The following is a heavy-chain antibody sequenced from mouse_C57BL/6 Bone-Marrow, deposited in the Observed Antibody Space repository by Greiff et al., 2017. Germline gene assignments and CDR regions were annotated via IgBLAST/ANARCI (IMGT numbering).Heavy chain of an antibody. V-gene: IGHV3-6*01. J-gene: IGHJ3*01. CDR2: ISYDGSN. CDR1: GYSITSGYY. Sequence: VQLQQSGPGLVKPSQSLSLTCSVTGYSITSGYYWNWIRQFPGNKLEWMGYISYDGSNNYNPSLKNRIPITRDTSKNQFFLKLNSVTTEDTATYYCARDLAWFAYWGQGTLVTVSA. CDR3: ARDLAWFAY.